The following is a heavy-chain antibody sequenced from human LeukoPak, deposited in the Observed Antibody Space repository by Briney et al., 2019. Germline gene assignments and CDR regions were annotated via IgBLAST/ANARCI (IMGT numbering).Heavy chain of an antibody. V-gene: IGHV3-23*01. CDR3: AKDFYDSSGYYRAFDI. CDR2: ISGSGGST. J-gene: IGHJ3*02. D-gene: IGHD3-22*01. Sequence: PGGSLRLSCAASGFTFSNYNMHWVRQAPGKGLEWVSTISGSGGSTYYADSVKGRFTISRDNSKNTLYLQMNSLRVEDTALYYCAKDFYDSSGYYRAFDIWGQGTMVTVSS. CDR1: GFTFSNYN.